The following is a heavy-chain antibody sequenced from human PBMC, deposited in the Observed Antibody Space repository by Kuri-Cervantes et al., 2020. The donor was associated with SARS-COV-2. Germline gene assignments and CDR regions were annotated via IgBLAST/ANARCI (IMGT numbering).Heavy chain of an antibody. D-gene: IGHD6-6*01. CDR3: AKDQALAATSYYFDY. J-gene: IGHJ4*02. CDR2: ISWNSGSI. V-gene: IGHV3-9*01. Sequence: LSLTCAASGFTFDDYAMHWVRQAPGKGLEWVSGISWNSGSIGYADSVKGRFTISRDNAKNSLYLQMNSLRAEDTALYYCAKDQALAATSYYFDYWGQGTLVTVSS. CDR1: GFTFDDYA.